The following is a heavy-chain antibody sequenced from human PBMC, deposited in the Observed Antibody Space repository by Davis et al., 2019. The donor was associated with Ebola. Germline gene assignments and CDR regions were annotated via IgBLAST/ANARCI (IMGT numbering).Heavy chain of an antibody. D-gene: IGHD2-21*02. J-gene: IGHJ4*02. CDR1: GFTFSSYS. CDR2: ISSSSSTI. V-gene: IGHV3-48*01. CDR3: AKEGYCGGDCYPDF. Sequence: GESLKISCAASGFTFSSYSMNWVRQAPGKGLEWVSYISSSSSTIYYADSVKGRFTISRDKSRDTLYLEMNSLRAEDTAVYSCAKEGYCGGDCYPDFWGQGTLVTVSS.